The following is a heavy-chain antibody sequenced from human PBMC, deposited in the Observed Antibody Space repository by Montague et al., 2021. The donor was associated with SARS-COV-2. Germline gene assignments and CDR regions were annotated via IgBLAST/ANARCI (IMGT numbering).Heavy chain of an antibody. J-gene: IGHJ6*02. V-gene: IGHV4-61*01. Sequence: SETLSLTCTVSGGSVSSGSYYWSWIRQPPGKGLEWIGYIYYSGSTNYNPSLKSRVTISVDTSKNQFSLKLSSVTAADTAVCYCARDGVLRYLDWLGDRYGMDVWGQGTTVTVSS. CDR1: GGSVSSGSYY. D-gene: IGHD3-9*01. CDR3: ARDGVLRYLDWLGDRYGMDV. CDR2: IYYSGST.